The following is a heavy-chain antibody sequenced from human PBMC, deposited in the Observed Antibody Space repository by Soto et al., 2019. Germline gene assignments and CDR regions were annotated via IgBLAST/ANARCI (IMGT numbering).Heavy chain of an antibody. CDR2: ISGSGGST. V-gene: IGHV3-23*01. CDR3: ERDHGNDEAIDY. J-gene: IGHJ4*02. CDR1: GFTFSSYA. D-gene: IGHD1-1*01. Sequence: RGSLRFSCAASGFTFSSYAMSWVRQAPGKGLEWVSAISGSGGSTYYADSVKGRFTISRDNSKNTLYLQMDSLRGEDTAVYYCERDHGNDEAIDYWGQRTLVPVSS.